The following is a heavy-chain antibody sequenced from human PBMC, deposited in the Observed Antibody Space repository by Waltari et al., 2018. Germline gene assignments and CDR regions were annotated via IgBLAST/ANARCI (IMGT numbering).Heavy chain of an antibody. J-gene: IGHJ4*02. CDR2: INHSGST. CDR3: ARQSITMVRGIDY. D-gene: IGHD3-10*01. Sequence: QVQLQQWGAGLLKPSETLSLTCAVYGGSFSGYYWSWFRQPPGKGLEWIGEINHSGSTNYNPSLKSRVTISVDTSKNQFSLKLSSVTAADTAVYYCARQSITMVRGIDYWGQGTLVTVSS. CDR1: GGSFSGYY. V-gene: IGHV4-34*01.